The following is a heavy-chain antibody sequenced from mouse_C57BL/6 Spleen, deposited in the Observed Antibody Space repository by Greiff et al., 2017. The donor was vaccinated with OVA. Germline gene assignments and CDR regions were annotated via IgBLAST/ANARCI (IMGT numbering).Heavy chain of an antibody. V-gene: IGHV5-6*01. Sequence: EVKLVESGGDLVKPGGSLKLSCAASGFTFSSYGMSWVRQTPDKRLEWVATISSGGSYTYYPDSVRGRFTISRDNAKNTLYLQMSSLKSKDTAMYYCARNYDYLYYYAMDYWGQGTSVTVSS. CDR3: ARNYDYLYYYAMDY. CDR2: ISSGGSYT. CDR1: GFTFSSYG. J-gene: IGHJ4*01. D-gene: IGHD2-4*01.